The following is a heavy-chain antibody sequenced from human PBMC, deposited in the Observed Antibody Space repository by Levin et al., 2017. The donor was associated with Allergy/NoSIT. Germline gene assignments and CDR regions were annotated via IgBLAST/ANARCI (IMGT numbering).Heavy chain of an antibody. CDR2: ITGGGFNT. V-gene: IGHV3-23*01. J-gene: IGHJ3*01. Sequence: HAGGSLRLSCDASGFSLSEYAMSWVRQAPGKGLEWVSVITGGGFNTYYGDSAKGRFTVSRDNSKNTLYLELNSLRAEDTAVYYCAKKQGGTTGFSFEVWGQGTMVTVSS. CDR1: GFSLSEYA. CDR3: AKKQGGTTGFSFEV. D-gene: IGHD1-14*01.